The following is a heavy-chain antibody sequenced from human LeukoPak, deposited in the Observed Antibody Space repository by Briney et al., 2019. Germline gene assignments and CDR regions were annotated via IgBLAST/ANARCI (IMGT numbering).Heavy chain of an antibody. CDR3: AREMVSSSWYRGFSWFDP. Sequence: SETLSLTCAVYGGSFSGYYWSWIRQPPGKGLEWIGEINHSGSTNYNPSLKSRVTISVDTSKNQFSLKLSSVTAADTAVYYCAREMVSSSWYRGFSWFDPWGQGTLVTVSS. J-gene: IGHJ5*02. D-gene: IGHD6-13*01. CDR1: GGSFSGYY. CDR2: INHSGST. V-gene: IGHV4-34*01.